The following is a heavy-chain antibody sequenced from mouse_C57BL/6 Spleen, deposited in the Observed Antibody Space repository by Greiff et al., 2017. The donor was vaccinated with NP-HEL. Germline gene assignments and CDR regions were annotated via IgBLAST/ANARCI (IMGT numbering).Heavy chain of an antibody. Sequence: VQLQQSGPELVKPGASVKISCKASGYTFTDYYMNWVKQSHGKSLEWIGDINPNNGGTSYNQKFKGKATLTVDKSSSTAYMELRSLTSEDSAVYYCARFGDGYFFDYWGQGTTLTVSS. CDR3: ARFGDGYFFDY. D-gene: IGHD2-3*01. J-gene: IGHJ2*01. CDR2: INPNNGGT. V-gene: IGHV1-26*01. CDR1: GYTFTDYY.